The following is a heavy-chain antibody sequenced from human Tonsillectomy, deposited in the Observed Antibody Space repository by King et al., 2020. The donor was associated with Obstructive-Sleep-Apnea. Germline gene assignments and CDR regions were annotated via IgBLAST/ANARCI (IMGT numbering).Heavy chain of an antibody. CDR1: GFTFSNYA. V-gene: IGHV3-30*04. D-gene: IGHD3-10*01. Sequence: QVQLVESGGGVVQPGGSLRLSCAASGFTFSNYAFHWVRQAPGKGLEWVAFISYNGTIEYYADSVKGRFTVSRDNSKNTLSLQMNSLRADDTAVYYCARYGAEKYGAGTRSPQGPFYGMDVWGRGTTVTVSS. CDR2: ISYNGTIE. J-gene: IGHJ6*02. CDR3: ARYGAEKYGAGTRSPQGPFYGMDV.